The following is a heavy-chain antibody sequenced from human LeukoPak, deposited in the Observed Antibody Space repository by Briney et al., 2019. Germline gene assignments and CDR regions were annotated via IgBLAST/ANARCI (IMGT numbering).Heavy chain of an antibody. D-gene: IGHD2-8*01. V-gene: IGHV3-30*02. CDR1: GFTFSNYG. J-gene: IGHJ5*02. CDR2: IRYDGSNK. CDR3: AREKWGFDP. Sequence: GGSLRLSCTASGFTFSNYGMHWVRQAPGKGLEWVAFIRYDGSNKYYADSVKGRFTISRDNAKNSLYLQMNSLRAEDTAVYYCAREKWGFDPWGQGTLVTVSS.